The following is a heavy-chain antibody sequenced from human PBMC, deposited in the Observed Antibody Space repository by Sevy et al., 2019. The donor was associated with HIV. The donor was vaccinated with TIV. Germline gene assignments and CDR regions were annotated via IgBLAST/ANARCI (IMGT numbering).Heavy chain of an antibody. Sequence: GGSLRLSCAASGFTFSSNAMSWVRQAPGKGLEWVSTISGTGANTYYADSVKGRFTISRDISKNTRYLQMNSLRVEDTAVYYCAKDQDSSDYYDAFDIWGQGTMVTVSS. V-gene: IGHV3-23*01. D-gene: IGHD3-22*01. J-gene: IGHJ3*02. CDR1: GFTFSSNA. CDR2: ISGTGANT. CDR3: AKDQDSSDYYDAFDI.